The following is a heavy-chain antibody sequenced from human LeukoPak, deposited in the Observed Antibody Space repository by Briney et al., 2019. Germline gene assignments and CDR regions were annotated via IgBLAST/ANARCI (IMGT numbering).Heavy chain of an antibody. CDR1: GGSISSSSYY. CDR2: IYYSGST. Sequence: PSETLSLTCTVSGGSISSSSYYWGWIRQPPGKGLEWIGSIYYSGSTYYNPSLKSRVTISIDTSKNQFSLTLTSVTAADTAIYYCAKDMQYPGAGFDYWGQGPLVTVPS. D-gene: IGHD2-8*01. J-gene: IGHJ4*02. V-gene: IGHV4-39*07. CDR3: AKDMQYPGAGFDY.